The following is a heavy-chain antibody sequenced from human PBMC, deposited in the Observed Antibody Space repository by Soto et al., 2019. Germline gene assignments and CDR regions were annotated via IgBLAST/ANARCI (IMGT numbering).Heavy chain of an antibody. V-gene: IGHV4-34*01. CDR1: GGSFSGYY. CDR2: INHSGST. Sequence: QVQLQQWGAGLLKPSETLSLTCAVYGGSFSGYYWSWIRQPPGKGLEWIGEINHSGSTHYNPSLKRRVAISVDTSKNQFSLKLSSVTAADTAVYYCARGRACGDYAEVRTMDDKSRDYWGQGTLVTVGS. CDR3: ARGRACGDYAEVRTMDDKSRDY. D-gene: IGHD4-17*01. J-gene: IGHJ4*02.